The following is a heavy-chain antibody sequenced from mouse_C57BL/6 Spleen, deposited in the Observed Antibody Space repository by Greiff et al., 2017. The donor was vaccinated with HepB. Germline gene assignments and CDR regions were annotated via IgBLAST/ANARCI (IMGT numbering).Heavy chain of an antibody. CDR3: ARRDLDY. CDR2: IYPGEGDT. CDR1: GYAFSSSW. V-gene: IGHV1-82*01. J-gene: IGHJ2*01. Sequence: VQLQQSGPELVKPGASVKISCKASGYAFSSSWMNWVKQRPGKGLEWIGRIYPGEGDTNYNGKFKGKATLTADKSSSTAYMQLSSLTSEDSAVYFCARRDLDYWGQGTTLTVSS.